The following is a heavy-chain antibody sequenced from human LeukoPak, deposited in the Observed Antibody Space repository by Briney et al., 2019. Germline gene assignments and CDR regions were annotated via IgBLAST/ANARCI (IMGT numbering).Heavy chain of an antibody. CDR1: GYSISSSNW. D-gene: IGHD6-13*01. J-gene: IGHJ6*03. CDR3: ASSSSSWYGGYYYYYMDV. Sequence: SDTLSLTCAVSGYSISSSNWWGWIRQPPGKGLEWIGYIYYSGSTNYNPSLKSRVTMSVDTSKNQFSLKLSSVTALDTAVYYCASSSSSWYGGYYYYYMDVWGKGTTVTVSS. CDR2: IYYSGST. V-gene: IGHV4-28*06.